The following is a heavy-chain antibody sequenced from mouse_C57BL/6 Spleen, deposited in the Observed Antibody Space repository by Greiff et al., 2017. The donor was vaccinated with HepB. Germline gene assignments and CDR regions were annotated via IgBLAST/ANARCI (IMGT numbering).Heavy chain of an antibody. J-gene: IGHJ2*01. CDR1: GYTFTSYW. CDR3: AYYYGSSFYYFDY. V-gene: IGHV1-53*01. Sequence: VQLQQPGTELVKPGASVKLSCKASGYTFTSYWMHQLQGLEWIGNINPSNGGTNYNEKFKSKATLTVDKSSSTAYMQLSSLTSEDSAVYYCAYYYGSSFYYFDYWGQGTTLTVSS. D-gene: IGHD1-1*01. CDR2: INPSNGGT.